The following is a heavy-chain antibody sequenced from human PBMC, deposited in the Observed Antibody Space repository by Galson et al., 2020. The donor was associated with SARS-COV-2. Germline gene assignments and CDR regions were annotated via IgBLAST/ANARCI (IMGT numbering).Heavy chain of an antibody. Sequence: SETLSLTCPVSGGSISSYYWSWIRQPPGKGLEWIGYIYNRGSPNYHPSLKSRVTISVDTSKNQCSLKLSSVTAADTAVYYCASGLGYCSGGSCYYYGMDVWGQGTTVTVSS. CDR2: IYNRGSP. CDR1: GGSISSYY. J-gene: IGHJ6*02. CDR3: ASGLGYCSGGSCYYYGMDV. V-gene: IGHV4-59*01. D-gene: IGHD2-15*01.